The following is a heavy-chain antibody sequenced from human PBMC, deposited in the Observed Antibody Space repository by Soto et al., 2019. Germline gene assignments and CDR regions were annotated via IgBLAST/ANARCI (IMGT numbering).Heavy chain of an antibody. Sequence: EVQLVESGGGLVQPGGSLRLSCVDSGFTFSSYWMSWVRQAPVKGLEWVGNIKQDGSEENYVDSVKGRFTISRDNAKNSMYLQMHSLRAEDTAVYYCARMASSGRGWEVWGQGATVVVSS. CDR1: GFTFSSYW. J-gene: IGHJ6*02. CDR2: IKQDGSEE. V-gene: IGHV3-7*01. D-gene: IGHD3-10*01. CDR3: ARMASSGRGWEV.